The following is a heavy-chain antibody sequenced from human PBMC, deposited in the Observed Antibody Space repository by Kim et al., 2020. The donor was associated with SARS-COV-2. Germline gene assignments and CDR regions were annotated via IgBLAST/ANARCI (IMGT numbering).Heavy chain of an antibody. CDR3: AGLYGDPDGYYYGMDV. Sequence: GGSLRLSCAASGFTFSSYSMNWVRQAPGKGLEWVSSISSSSSYIYYADSVKGRFTISRDNAKNSLYLQMNSLRAEDTAVYYCAGLYGDPDGYYYGMDVWGPGTTVTVSS. CDR2: ISSSSSYI. CDR1: GFTFSSYS. V-gene: IGHV3-21*01. D-gene: IGHD4-17*01. J-gene: IGHJ6*02.